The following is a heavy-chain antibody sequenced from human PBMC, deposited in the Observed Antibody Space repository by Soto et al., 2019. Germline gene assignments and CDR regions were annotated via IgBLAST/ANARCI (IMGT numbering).Heavy chain of an antibody. V-gene: IGHV3-74*01. Sequence: EVQLVESGGGLVQPGGSLRLSCAASGFTLSSYWMHWVRQAPGKGLVWISVINIDGSSTSYADSVKGRFTISRDNAKNTLYLQVNSLRAEDTAVYYCASRRDGYNFVGNCWGKGTLVTVSS. J-gene: IGHJ4*02. CDR1: GFTLSSYW. CDR3: ASRRDGYNFVGNC. D-gene: IGHD5-12*01. CDR2: INIDGSST.